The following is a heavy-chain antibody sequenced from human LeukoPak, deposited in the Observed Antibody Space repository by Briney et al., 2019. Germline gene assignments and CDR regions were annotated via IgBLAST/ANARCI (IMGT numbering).Heavy chain of an antibody. J-gene: IGHJ4*02. D-gene: IGHD3-22*01. CDR2: ISTSGST. Sequence: SETLSLTCTVSGGSISSYYWSWIRQPAGKGLESIGHISTSGSTNYNPSLKSRVTMSVDTSKNQFSLKLSSVTAADTAVYYCARVRYSDSSVLSRKRSYYFDYWGQGTLVTVSS. V-gene: IGHV4-4*07. CDR3: ARVRYSDSSVLSRKRSYYFDY. CDR1: GGSISSYY.